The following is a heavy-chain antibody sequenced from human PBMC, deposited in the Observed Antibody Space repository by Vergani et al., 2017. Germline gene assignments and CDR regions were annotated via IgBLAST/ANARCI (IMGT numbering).Heavy chain of an antibody. Sequence: QVQLQESCPGLVKPSQTLSLTCTVSGCSISSGSYYWCWIRHPAGKGLEWIGRIYTSGSTNYNPSLKSRVTISVDTSKNQFSLKLSSVTAADTAVYYCARAERRYDSSAHAFDIWGQGTMVTVSS. J-gene: IGHJ3*02. CDR3: ARAERRYDSSAHAFDI. V-gene: IGHV4-61*02. CDR2: IYTSGST. D-gene: IGHD3-22*01. CDR1: GCSISSGSYY.